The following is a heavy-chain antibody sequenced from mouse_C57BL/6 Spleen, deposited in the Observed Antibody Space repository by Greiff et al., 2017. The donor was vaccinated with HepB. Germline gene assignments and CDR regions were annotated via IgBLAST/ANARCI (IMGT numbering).Heavy chain of an antibody. D-gene: IGHD2-5*01. CDR3: ARGAYYSKTYAMDY. CDR1: GFTFSDYG. CDR2: ISSGSSTI. V-gene: IGHV5-17*01. Sequence: EVQRVESGGGLVKPGGSLKLSCAASGFTFSDYGMHWVRQAPEKGLEWVAYISSGSSTIYYADTVKGRFTISRDNAKNTLFLQMTSLRSEDTAMYYCARGAYYSKTYAMDYWGQGTSVTVSS. J-gene: IGHJ4*01.